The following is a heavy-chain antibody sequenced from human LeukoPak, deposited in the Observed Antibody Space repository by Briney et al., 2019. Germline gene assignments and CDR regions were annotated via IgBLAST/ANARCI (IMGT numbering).Heavy chain of an antibody. CDR1: GFTFDDYA. CDR2: ISGSGDST. D-gene: IGHD1-26*01. CDR3: AKNGVGATWGNYFDY. J-gene: IGHJ4*02. Sequence: GGSLRLSCAASGFTFDDYAMHWVRQAPGKGLEWVSGISGSGDSTYYADSVKGRFTISRDNSKNMLYLQMNSLRAEDTAVYYCAKNGVGATWGNYFDYWGQGTLVTVSS. V-gene: IGHV3-23*01.